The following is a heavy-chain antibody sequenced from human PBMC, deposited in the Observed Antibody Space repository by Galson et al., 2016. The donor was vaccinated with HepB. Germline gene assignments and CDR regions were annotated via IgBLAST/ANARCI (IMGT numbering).Heavy chain of an antibody. CDR2: IDWDDDK. V-gene: IGHV2-70*01. CDR1: GFSLTTSGMG. Sequence: PALVTPTQTLTLTCTFSGFSLTTSGMGVSWIRQPPGKALEWLAVIDWDDDKDYSTSLKTRLTISKDTSKNQVVLTMTNMDPVDTATYYCARVDTATLFYGMDVWGQGTTVTVSS. J-gene: IGHJ6*02. CDR3: ARVDTATLFYGMDV. D-gene: IGHD5-18*01.